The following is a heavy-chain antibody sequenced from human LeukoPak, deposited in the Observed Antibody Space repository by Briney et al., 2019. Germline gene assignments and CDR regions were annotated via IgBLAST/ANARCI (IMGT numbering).Heavy chain of an antibody. V-gene: IGHV4-30-4*01. J-gene: IGHJ4*02. CDR3: AGYGLEGYYFDY. D-gene: IGHD4-17*01. CDR2: IYYSGST. Sequence: SETLSLTCAVYGGSFSGYYWGWIRQPPGKGLEWIGYIYYSGSTYYNPSLKSRVTISVDTSKNQFSLKLSSVTAADTAVYYCAGYGLEGYYFDYWGQGTLVTVSS. CDR1: GGSFSGYY.